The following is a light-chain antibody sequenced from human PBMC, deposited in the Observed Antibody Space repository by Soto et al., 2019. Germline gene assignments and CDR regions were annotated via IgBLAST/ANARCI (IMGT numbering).Light chain of an antibody. CDR3: SSYTTGGSYV. CDR1: SSDVGGYNS. Sequence: QSAPTQPASVSGSPGLSIAISCTGTSSDVGGYNSVSWYQQHPGKAPKLMIYDVSNRPSGVSNRFSGSKSGNSASLTISGLQAEYEGDYYCSSYTTGGSYVFGTGTKLTVL. J-gene: IGLJ1*01. CDR2: DVS. V-gene: IGLV2-14*01.